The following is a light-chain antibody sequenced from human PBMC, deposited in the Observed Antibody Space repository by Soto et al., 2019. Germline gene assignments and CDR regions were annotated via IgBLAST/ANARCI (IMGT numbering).Light chain of an antibody. V-gene: IGLV2-8*01. Sequence: QSALTQPPFASGSPGQSVTISCTGTSSDVGGYKYVSWYQHHPGKAPKLMIYEVSKRPSGVPDRFSGSKSGDTASLTVSGLQTEDEADYYCSSYVAGNNLVFGGGTQLTVL. CDR3: SSYVAGNNLV. J-gene: IGLJ2*01. CDR1: SSDVGGYKY. CDR2: EVS.